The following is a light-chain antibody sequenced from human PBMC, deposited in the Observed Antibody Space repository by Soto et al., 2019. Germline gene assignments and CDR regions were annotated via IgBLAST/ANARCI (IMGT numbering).Light chain of an antibody. CDR2: GVT. V-gene: IGLV2-8*01. CDR3: YSYAGRNIWV. CDR1: SSDIGGYNF. Sequence: QSVLTQPPSASGSPGRSVTISCTGTSSDIGGYNFVSWYQQHPGKAPKLMIFGVTERPSGVPDRFSGSKSGNTASLTVSGLQADDEAVYYCYSYAGRNIWVFGGGTKLTVL. J-gene: IGLJ3*02.